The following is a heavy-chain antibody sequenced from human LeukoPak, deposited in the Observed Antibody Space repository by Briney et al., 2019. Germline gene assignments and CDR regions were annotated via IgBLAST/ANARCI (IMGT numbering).Heavy chain of an antibody. D-gene: IGHD6-19*01. CDR2: IYHSGST. J-gene: IGHJ3*02. CDR3: ASGIAVAGREGDAFDI. CDR1: GGSISSSNW. Sequence: SETLSLTCAVPGGSISSSNWWSWVRQPPGKGLEWIGEIYHSGSTNYNPSLKSRVTISVDKSKNQFSLKLSSVAAADTAVYYCASGIAVAGREGDAFDIWGQGTMVTVSS. V-gene: IGHV4-4*02.